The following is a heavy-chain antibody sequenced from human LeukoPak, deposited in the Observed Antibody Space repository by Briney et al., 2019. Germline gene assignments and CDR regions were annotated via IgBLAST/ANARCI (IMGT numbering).Heavy chain of an antibody. CDR3: AKDSTRYYGVLTVNLREKGALDY. D-gene: IGHD3-9*01. J-gene: IGHJ4*02. CDR2: ISSSSSTI. V-gene: IGHV3-48*04. CDR1: GFTFSSYS. Sequence: GGSLRLSCAASGFTFSSYSMNWVRQAPGKGLEWVSYISSSSSTIYYADSVRGRFTVSKDNSKNTLYLQMNSLRAEDTAVYYCAKDSTRYYGVLTVNLREKGALDYWGQGTLVTVSS.